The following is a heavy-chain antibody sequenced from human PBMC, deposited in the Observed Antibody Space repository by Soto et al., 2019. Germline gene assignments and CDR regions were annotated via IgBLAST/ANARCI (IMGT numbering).Heavy chain of an antibody. Sequence: VQLVESGGGLVQPGRSLRLSCTTSGFTFDDYAMHRVRQAPGKGLEWLSGVTWIGGNIGYADSVKGRFTISRDNAKKSLYRQMNSLRAEDTALYYCAKDKGYSSSWYAVFDIWGRGTMVTVSS. CDR2: VTWIGGNI. CDR3: AKDKGYSSSWYAVFDI. CDR1: GFTFDDYA. D-gene: IGHD6-13*01. J-gene: IGHJ3*02. V-gene: IGHV3-9*01.